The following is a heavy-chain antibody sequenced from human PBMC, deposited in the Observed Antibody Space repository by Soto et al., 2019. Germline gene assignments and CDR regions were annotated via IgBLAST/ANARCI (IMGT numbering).Heavy chain of an antibody. CDR1: GGTFSSYT. J-gene: IGHJ6*03. CDR3: GIVVVPAATPNYYYYYMDV. Sequence: QVQLVQSGAEVKKPGSSVKVSCKASGGTFSSYTISWVRQAPGQGLEWMGRIIPILGIANYAQKFQGRVTITADKSTSTAYRELSSLRSEDTAVYYWGIVVVPAATPNYYYYYMDVWGKGTTVTVSS. V-gene: IGHV1-69*02. D-gene: IGHD2-2*02. CDR2: IIPILGIA.